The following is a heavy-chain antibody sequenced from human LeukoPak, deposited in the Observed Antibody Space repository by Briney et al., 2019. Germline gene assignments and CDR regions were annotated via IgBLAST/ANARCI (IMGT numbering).Heavy chain of an antibody. D-gene: IGHD3-22*01. Sequence: PGGSLRLSCAASGFTFSRVAMSWVRQAPGKGLEWVSAISGSGGSTYYADSAKGRFTISRDNSKNTLYLQMNSLRAEDTAVYYCAKDLRVVGSAEYFQHWGQGTLVTVSS. V-gene: IGHV3-23*01. J-gene: IGHJ1*01. CDR2: ISGSGGST. CDR1: GFTFSRVA. CDR3: AKDLRVVGSAEYFQH.